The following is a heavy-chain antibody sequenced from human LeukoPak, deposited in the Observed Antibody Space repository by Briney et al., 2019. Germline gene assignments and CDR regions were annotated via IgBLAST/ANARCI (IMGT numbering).Heavy chain of an antibody. J-gene: IGHJ4*02. Sequence: AASGFTFSSYSMNWVRQAPGKGLEWVSSISSSSSYIYYADSVKGRFTISRDNAKNSLYLQMNSLRAEDTAVYYCARDEGSGYYGYWGQGTLVTVSS. CDR2: ISSSSSYI. CDR3: ARDEGSGYYGY. V-gene: IGHV3-21*01. CDR1: GFTFSSYS. D-gene: IGHD3-22*01.